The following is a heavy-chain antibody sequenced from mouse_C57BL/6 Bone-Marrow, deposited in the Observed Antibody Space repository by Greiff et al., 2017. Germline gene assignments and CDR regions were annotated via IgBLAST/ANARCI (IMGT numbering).Heavy chain of an antibody. CDR3: ARGGTTVKNFYYYAMDY. D-gene: IGHD1-1*01. J-gene: IGHJ4*01. CDR1: GYTFTDYN. Sequence: EVKLQQSGPELVKPGASVKIPCKASGYTFTDYNMDWVKQSHGKSLEWIGDINPNNGGTIYNQKFKGKATLTVDKSSSTAYMELRSLTSEDTAVYYCARGGTTVKNFYYYAMDYWGQGTSVTVSS. V-gene: IGHV1-18*01. CDR2: INPNNGGT.